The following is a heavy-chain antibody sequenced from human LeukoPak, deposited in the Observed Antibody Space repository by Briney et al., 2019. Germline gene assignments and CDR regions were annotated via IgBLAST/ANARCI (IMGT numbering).Heavy chain of an antibody. V-gene: IGHV1-18*01. J-gene: IGHJ5*02. D-gene: IGHD2-2*01. Sequence: ALVKVSCKASGYTFTSYGISWVRQAPGQGLEWMGWISAYNGNTNYAQKLQGRVTMTTDTSTSTAYMELRSLRSDDTAVYYCAVERYCSSTSCYGNWFDPWGQGTLVTVSS. CDR1: GYTFTSYG. CDR3: AVERYCSSTSCYGNWFDP. CDR2: ISAYNGNT.